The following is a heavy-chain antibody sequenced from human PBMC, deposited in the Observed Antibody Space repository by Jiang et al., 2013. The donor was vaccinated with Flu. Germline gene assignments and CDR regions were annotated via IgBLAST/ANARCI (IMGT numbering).Heavy chain of an antibody. CDR1: GGTFSSYA. CDR2: IIPIFGTA. D-gene: IGHD3-10*01. CDR3: ARGSYYGSGRPNWFDP. Sequence: SGAEVKKPGSSVKVSCKASGGTFSSYAISWVRQAPGQGLEWIGGIIPIFGTANYAQKFQGRVTITADESTSTAYMELSSLRSEDTAVYYCARGSYYGSGRPNWFDPWGQGTLVTVSS. J-gene: IGHJ5*02. V-gene: IGHV1-69*01.